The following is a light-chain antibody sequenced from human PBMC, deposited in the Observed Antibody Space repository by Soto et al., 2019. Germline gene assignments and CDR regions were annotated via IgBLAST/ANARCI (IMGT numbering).Light chain of an antibody. J-gene: IGKJ4*01. CDR3: QQCDGSPRLA. CDR2: GAS. CDR1: QSVSSSY. Sequence: EIVLTQSPGTLSLSPGKRATLSCRASQSVSSSYLAWYQQKPGQAPRLLIYGASSRATGIPDRFSGSGSGTDFTLTISRLEHEDDAVYYWQQCDGSPRLALGGGTKLEIK. V-gene: IGKV3-20*01.